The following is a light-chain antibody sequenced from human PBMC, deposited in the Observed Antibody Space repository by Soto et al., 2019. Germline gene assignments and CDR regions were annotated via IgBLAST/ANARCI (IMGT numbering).Light chain of an antibody. Sequence: DIQMTQSPSSLSASVGDRITITCRASQSISAYLNWYQHKPGKAPKLLIFAPSTLQTGVPSRFSGSGSGTHFTLTISGLHPEDFATYYCQQTFSSPYTFAQGTKLEI. CDR3: QQTFSSPYT. CDR2: APS. V-gene: IGKV1-39*01. CDR1: QSISAY. J-gene: IGKJ2*01.